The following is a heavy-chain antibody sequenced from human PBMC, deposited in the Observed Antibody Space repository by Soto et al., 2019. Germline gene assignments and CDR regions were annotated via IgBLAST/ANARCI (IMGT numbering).Heavy chain of an antibody. CDR2: IKQDGSEK. D-gene: IGHD6-13*01. J-gene: IGHJ6*02. Sequence: EVQLVESGGGLVQPGGSLRLSCAASGFTFSSYWMSWVRQAPGKGLEWVANIKQDGSEKYYVDSVKGRFTISRDNAKNSLYLQMNSLRAEDTAVYYCAREAAAAGTYFYGMYVWGQGTTVTVSS. CDR3: AREAAAAGTYFYGMYV. V-gene: IGHV3-7*01. CDR1: GFTFSSYW.